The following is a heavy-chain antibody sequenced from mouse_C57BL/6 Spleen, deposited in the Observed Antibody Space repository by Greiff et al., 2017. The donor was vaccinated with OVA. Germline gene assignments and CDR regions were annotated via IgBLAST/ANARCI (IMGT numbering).Heavy chain of an antibody. CDR3: ARVGDYGWFAY. Sequence: EVQRVESEGGLVQPGSSMKLSCTASGFTFSDYYMAWVRQVPEKGLEWVANINYDGSSTYYLDSLKSRFIISRDNAKNILYLQMSSLKSEDTATYYCARVGDYGWFAYWGQGTLVTVSA. V-gene: IGHV5-16*01. CDR2: INYDGSST. J-gene: IGHJ3*01. CDR1: GFTFSDYY. D-gene: IGHD2-4*01.